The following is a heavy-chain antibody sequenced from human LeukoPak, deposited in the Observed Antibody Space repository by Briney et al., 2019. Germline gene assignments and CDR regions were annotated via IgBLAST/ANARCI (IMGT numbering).Heavy chain of an antibody. D-gene: IGHD3-10*01. CDR1: GGTFSSYA. V-gene: IGHV1-69*04. CDR2: IIPILGIA. J-gene: IGHJ4*02. Sequence: GASVKVSCKASGGTFSSYAISWVRQAPGQGLEWMGRIIPILGIANYAQKFQGRVTITRDTSASTAYMELSSLRSEDTAVYYCARGRTSGAAPYILYFFDYWGQGTLVTVSS. CDR3: ARGRTSGAAPYILYFFDY.